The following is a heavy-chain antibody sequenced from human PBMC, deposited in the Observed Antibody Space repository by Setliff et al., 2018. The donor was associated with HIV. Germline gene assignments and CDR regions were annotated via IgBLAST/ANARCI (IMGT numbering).Heavy chain of an antibody. CDR2: VYFSGSA. Sequence: SETLSLTCTVSGDPISTYYWSWVRKPPGKGLEWIGYVYFSGSASYSPSLRGRVTMSVDPSKNQFSLKLNSVTAADTAIYYCARGNYDTSDYYTNFYYYYMDVWGKGTAVTVSS. CDR3: ARGNYDTSDYYTNFYYYYMDV. D-gene: IGHD3-22*01. V-gene: IGHV4-59*01. J-gene: IGHJ6*03. CDR1: GDPISTYY.